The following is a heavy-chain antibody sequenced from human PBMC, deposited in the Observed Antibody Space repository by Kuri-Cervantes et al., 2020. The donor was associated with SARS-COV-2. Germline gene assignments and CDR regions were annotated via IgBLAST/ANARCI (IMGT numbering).Heavy chain of an antibody. J-gene: IGHJ6*03. D-gene: IGHD6-6*01. CDR3: ARRASSSFENYYYYMDV. Sequence: SETLSLTCAVYGGSFSGYYWSWIRQPPGKGLEWIGEINHSGSTNYNPSLKSRVTISVDTSKNQFSLKLSSVTAAGTAVYYCARRASSSFENYYYYMDVWGKGTTVTVSS. CDR1: GGSFSGYY. V-gene: IGHV4-34*01. CDR2: INHSGST.